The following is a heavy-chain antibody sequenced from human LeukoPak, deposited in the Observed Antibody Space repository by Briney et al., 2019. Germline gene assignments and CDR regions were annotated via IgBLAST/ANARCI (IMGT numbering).Heavy chain of an antibody. Sequence: PGGSLRLSCAASGFTFSSYGIHWVRQAPGKGLEWVAVIWYDGSNKYYADSVKGRFTISRDNSKNTLYLQMNSLRAEDTAVYYCARDGDFDAFDIWGQGTMVTVSS. D-gene: IGHD3-3*01. V-gene: IGHV3-33*01. J-gene: IGHJ3*02. CDR3: ARDGDFDAFDI. CDR1: GFTFSSYG. CDR2: IWYDGSNK.